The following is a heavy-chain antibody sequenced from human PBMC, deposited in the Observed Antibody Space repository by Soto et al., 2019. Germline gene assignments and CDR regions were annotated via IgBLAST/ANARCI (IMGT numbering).Heavy chain of an antibody. Sequence: GGSLRLSCAASGFTFSDYYMSWIRQAPGKGLEWVSYISSSSSYTNYADSVKGRFTISRDNAKNSLYLQMNSLRAEDTAVYYCARESGVVVPAATSDYYYGMDVWGQGTTVTVS. V-gene: IGHV3-11*06. CDR2: ISSSSSYT. CDR1: GFTFSDYY. CDR3: ARESGVVVPAATSDYYYGMDV. D-gene: IGHD2-2*01. J-gene: IGHJ6*02.